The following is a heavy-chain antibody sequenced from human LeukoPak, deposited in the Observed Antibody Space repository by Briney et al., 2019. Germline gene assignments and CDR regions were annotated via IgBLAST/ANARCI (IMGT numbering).Heavy chain of an antibody. D-gene: IGHD3-22*01. CDR3: ARDGTFAMIVGLDY. CDR1: GFTFSSYG. V-gene: IGHV3-33*01. Sequence: GGSLRLSCAASGFTFSSYGMHWVRQAPGKGLEWVAIIWYDGNNKYYGDSVKGRITISRDNSKNTLYLQMNSLRGEDTAVYYCARDGTFAMIVGLDYWGQGTLVTVSS. J-gene: IGHJ4*02. CDR2: IWYDGNNK.